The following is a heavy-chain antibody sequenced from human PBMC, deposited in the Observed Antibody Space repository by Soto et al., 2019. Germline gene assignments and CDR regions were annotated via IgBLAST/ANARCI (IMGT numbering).Heavy chain of an antibody. Sequence: SETLSLTCAVYGGPFSGYYWSWIRQPPGKGLEWIGEINHSGSTNYNPSLKSRVTISVDTSKNQFSLKLSSVTAADTAVYYCARFHGMDVWGQGTTVTVSS. CDR2: INHSGST. V-gene: IGHV4-34*01. CDR1: GGPFSGYY. J-gene: IGHJ6*02. CDR3: ARFHGMDV.